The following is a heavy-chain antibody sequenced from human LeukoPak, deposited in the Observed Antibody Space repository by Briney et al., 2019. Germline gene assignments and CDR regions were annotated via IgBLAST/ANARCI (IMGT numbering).Heavy chain of an antibody. CDR2: ISSSGSTI. D-gene: IGHD2-2*01. Sequence: GGSLRLSCAASGFTFSGYEMNWVRQAPGKGLEWVSYISSSGSTIYYADSVKGRFTISRDNAKNSLYLQMNSLRAEDTAVYYCAKSSLNRFDYWGQGTLVTVSS. CDR3: AKSSLNRFDY. V-gene: IGHV3-48*03. J-gene: IGHJ4*02. CDR1: GFTFSGYE.